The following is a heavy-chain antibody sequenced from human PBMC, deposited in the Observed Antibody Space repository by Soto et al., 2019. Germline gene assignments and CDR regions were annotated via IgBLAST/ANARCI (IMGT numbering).Heavy chain of an antibody. J-gene: IGHJ3*02. Sequence: VGSLRLSCAASGFTFSSYGMHWGRQAPGKGLEWVAVIYDGSNKYYADSVKGRFTISRDNSKNTLYLQMNSLRAEDTAVYYCARDYGDFDAFDIWGQGTMVTVSS. CDR2: IYDGSNK. CDR3: ARDYGDFDAFDI. D-gene: IGHD4-17*01. CDR1: GFTFSSYG. V-gene: IGHV3-33*08.